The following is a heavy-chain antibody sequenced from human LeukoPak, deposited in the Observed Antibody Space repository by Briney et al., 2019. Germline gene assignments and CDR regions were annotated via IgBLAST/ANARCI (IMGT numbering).Heavy chain of an antibody. CDR3: ARDRAANQDWVEFDP. J-gene: IGHJ5*02. CDR1: GFRGSDY. CDR2: IRDSGEA. V-gene: IGHV3-66*03. Sequence: GGSLRLSCAVSGFRGSDYMSWVRQAPGKGLEWVGLIRDSGEAFYADFARGRFASSRDESENTLYLQMNSLRVEDTAVYFCARDRAANQDWVEFDPWGQGTPVIVSS. D-gene: IGHD3/OR15-3a*01.